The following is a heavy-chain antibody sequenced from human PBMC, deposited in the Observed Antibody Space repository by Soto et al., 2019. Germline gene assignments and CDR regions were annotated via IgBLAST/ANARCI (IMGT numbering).Heavy chain of an antibody. Sequence: QVQLVQSGAEVKKPGSSVKVSCKASGGTFSNYAISWVRQAPGQGLEWMGGIIPIFGTANNPQKFQGRVTITADESTSTADMELSSLRSEDTAVYYCARDGIGIAVAGTDNGMDVWGQGTTVTVSS. CDR2: IIPIFGTA. CDR1: GGTFSNYA. CDR3: ARDGIGIAVAGTDNGMDV. J-gene: IGHJ6*02. V-gene: IGHV1-69*01. D-gene: IGHD6-19*01.